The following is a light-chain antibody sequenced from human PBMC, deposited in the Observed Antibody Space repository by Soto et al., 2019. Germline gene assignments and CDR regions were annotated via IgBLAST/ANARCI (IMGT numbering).Light chain of an antibody. CDR1: QSLNRD. J-gene: IGKJ1*01. Sequence: IGMTQSPATLSMSPGERATLSCRASQSLNRDLAWYQQKPGQSPRLLIFGASIRATGIPARFSGSGSGTEFTLTIGSLQSEDCALYYCQQYNNWPGTFGQGTKV. CDR3: QQYNNWPGT. CDR2: GAS. V-gene: IGKV3-15*01.